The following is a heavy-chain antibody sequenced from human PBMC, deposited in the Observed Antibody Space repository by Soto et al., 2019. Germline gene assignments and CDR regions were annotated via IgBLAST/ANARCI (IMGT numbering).Heavy chain of an antibody. CDR1: GFTFSSYA. J-gene: IGHJ4*02. CDR3: ARVPFWSGFEEY. CDR2: ISGSGGST. D-gene: IGHD3-3*01. Sequence: RGSLRLSCAASGFTFSSYAMSWVRQAPGKGLEWVSAISGSGGSTYYADSVKGRFTISRDNSKNTLYLQMNSLRAEDTAVYYCARVPFWSGFEEYWGQGTLVTVSS. V-gene: IGHV3-23*01.